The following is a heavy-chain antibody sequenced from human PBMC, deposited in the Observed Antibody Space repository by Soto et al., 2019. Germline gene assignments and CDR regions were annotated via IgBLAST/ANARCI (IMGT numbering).Heavy chain of an antibody. CDR2: IYYSGST. J-gene: IGHJ4*02. V-gene: IGHV4-59*01. D-gene: IGHD6-19*01. CDR3: ARDLAGSSGWYDY. CDR1: GGSISSYY. Sequence: SETLSLTCTVSGGSISSYYWSWIRQPPGKGLEWIGYIYYSGSTNYNPSLKSRVTISVDTSKNQFSLKLSSVTASDTAVYYCARDLAGSSGWYDYWGQGILVTVSS.